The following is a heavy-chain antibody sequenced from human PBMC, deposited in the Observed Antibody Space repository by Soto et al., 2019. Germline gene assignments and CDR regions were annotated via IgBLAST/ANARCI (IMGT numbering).Heavy chain of an antibody. CDR2: ITGGSSTI. V-gene: IGHV3-48*02. CDR1: GFTFSSYN. J-gene: IGHJ6*02. D-gene: IGHD6-19*01. CDR3: ARDSGYSSGYSMDV. Sequence: GSLRLSCAASGFTFSSYNMNWVRQAPGKGLEWVSYITGGSSTIYYADSVKGRFTISRDNAKESLYLQMNSLRDEDTAVYYCARDSGYSSGYSMDVWGQGTTVTVSS.